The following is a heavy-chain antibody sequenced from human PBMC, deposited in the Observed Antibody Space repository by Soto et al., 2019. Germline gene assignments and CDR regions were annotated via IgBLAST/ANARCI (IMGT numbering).Heavy chain of an antibody. CDR1: GGSISSSSYY. CDR2: IYYSGST. V-gene: IGHV4-39*02. D-gene: IGHD4-4*01. J-gene: IGHJ3*02. Sequence: QLQLQESGPGLVKPSETLSLTCTVSGGSISSSSYYWGWIRKPPGKGLEWIGSIYYSGSTYYNPSLKSRVTISVDTSKNHFSLKLSSMTAADTAVYYCAADGRDSNYSGAFDIWGQGTMVTVSS. CDR3: AADGRDSNYSGAFDI.